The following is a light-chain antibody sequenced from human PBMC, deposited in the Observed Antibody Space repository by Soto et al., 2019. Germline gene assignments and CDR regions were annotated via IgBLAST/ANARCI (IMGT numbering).Light chain of an antibody. CDR1: NIGDKS. V-gene: IGLV3-21*02. CDR3: QVWDSGSDQVV. Sequence: SYELTQPPSVSVAPGQTARITCGGNNIGDKSVHWYLQKPGQAPVLVVYDDSHRPSGIPERFSGSKSGNTATLTISRVEAGDEADYYCQVWDSGSDQVVFGGGTKLTVL. CDR2: DDS. J-gene: IGLJ2*01.